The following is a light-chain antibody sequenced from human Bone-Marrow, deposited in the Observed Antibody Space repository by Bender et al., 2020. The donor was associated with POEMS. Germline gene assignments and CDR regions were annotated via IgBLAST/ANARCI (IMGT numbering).Light chain of an antibody. J-gene: IGLJ3*02. CDR3: QLWDSRADWV. CDR2: DGL. Sequence: SYILTQPPSVSVAPGQTARIPCGGDNIATKSVHWYQQRPGQAPLLAVFDGLDRSSGIPGRFSGSNSGNAATLTITKVEPGDEADYYCQLWDSRADWVIGGGTKLTVL. CDR1: NIATKS. V-gene: IGLV3-21*02.